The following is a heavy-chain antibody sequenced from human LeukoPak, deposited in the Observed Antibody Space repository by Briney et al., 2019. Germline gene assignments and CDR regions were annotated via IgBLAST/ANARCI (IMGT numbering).Heavy chain of an antibody. CDR3: ARDRVNYDILTGYPRYYYYMDV. D-gene: IGHD3-9*01. V-gene: IGHV3-7*01. J-gene: IGHJ6*03. CDR2: IKQDGREK. Sequence: PGGSLRLSCAASGFTFSSYWMSWVRQAPGKGLEWVANIKQDGREKYYVDSVKGRFTISRDNAKNSLYLQMNSLRAEDTAVYYCARDRVNYDILTGYPRYYYYMDVWGKGTTVTVSS. CDR1: GFTFSSYW.